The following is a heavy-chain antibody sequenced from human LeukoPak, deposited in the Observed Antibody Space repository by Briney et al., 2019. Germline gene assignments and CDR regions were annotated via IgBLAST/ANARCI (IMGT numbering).Heavy chain of an antibody. CDR1: GFTVSSNY. J-gene: IGHJ6*03. V-gene: IGHV3-74*01. Sequence: PGGSLRLSCAASGFTVSSNYMSWVRQAPGKGLVWVSRINSDGSSTNYADSVKGRFTISRDNAKNTLYLQMNSLRAEDTAVYYCARESVDSGNYYYYYYMDVWGKGTTVTISS. CDR3: ARESVDSGNYYYYYYMDV. CDR2: INSDGSST. D-gene: IGHD1-26*01.